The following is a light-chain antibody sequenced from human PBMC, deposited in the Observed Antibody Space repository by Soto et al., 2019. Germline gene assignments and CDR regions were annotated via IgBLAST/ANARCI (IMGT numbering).Light chain of an antibody. CDR3: QHYNSYSEA. V-gene: IGKV1-5*03. CDR2: NAS. J-gene: IGKJ1*01. CDR1: QTISSW. Sequence: DDQMNQSPSTRSGCXGDRVXITCRASQTISSWLAWYQQKPGKAPKXXIYNASTLKSGVPSRFSGSGSGTEFTLTISSLQPDDFATYYCQHYNSYSEAFGQGTKVDIK.